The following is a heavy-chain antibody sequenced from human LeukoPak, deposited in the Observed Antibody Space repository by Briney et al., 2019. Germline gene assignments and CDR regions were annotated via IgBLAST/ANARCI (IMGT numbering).Heavy chain of an antibody. CDR1: GFTFSDYY. V-gene: IGHV4-34*08. CDR2: IYYDGSA. J-gene: IGHJ4*02. D-gene: IGHD3-10*01. Sequence: GSLRLSCAASGFTFSDYYMSWIRQPPGQGLQWLGLIYYDGSAYYNLSLKSRLTISIDTSKSQFSLQLSSVTAADTAVYYCRFGEQWFDYWGQGTLVTVSS. CDR3: RFGEQWFDY.